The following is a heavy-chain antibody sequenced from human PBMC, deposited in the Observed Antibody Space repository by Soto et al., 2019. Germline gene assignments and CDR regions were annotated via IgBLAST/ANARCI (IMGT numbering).Heavy chain of an antibody. CDR3: AKRTTVTSPRFGYFDY. CDR1: GFTFSSYA. J-gene: IGHJ4*02. D-gene: IGHD4-17*01. Sequence: EVQLLESGGGLVQPGGSLRLSCAASGFTFSSYAMSWVRQAPGKGLEWVSAISGSGGSTYYADSVKGRFTISRDNSKSTLYLQMNSLRAEDTAVYYCAKRTTVTSPRFGYFDYWGQGTLVTVSS. V-gene: IGHV3-23*01. CDR2: ISGSGGST.